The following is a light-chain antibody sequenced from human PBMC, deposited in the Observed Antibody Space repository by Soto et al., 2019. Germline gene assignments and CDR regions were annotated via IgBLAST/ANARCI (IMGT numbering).Light chain of an antibody. CDR1: SSDIGGYNY. V-gene: IGLV2-8*01. CDR2: EVS. CDR3: SSYAGSNNFVV. J-gene: IGLJ2*01. Sequence: QSALTQPPSASGSPGQSVTISCTGTSSDIGGYNYVSWYQQHPGTVPKLMIYEVSQRPSGVPDRFSGSKSGNTASLTVSGLQAEDEADYYCSSYAGSNNFVVFGGGTKLTVL.